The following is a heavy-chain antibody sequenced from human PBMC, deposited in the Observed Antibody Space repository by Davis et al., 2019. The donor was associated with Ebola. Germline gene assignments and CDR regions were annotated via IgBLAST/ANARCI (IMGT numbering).Heavy chain of an antibody. V-gene: IGHV5-10-1*01. CDR3: ATQKYYYYGMDV. CDR1: GYSFTSYW. CDR2: IDPSDSYT. Sequence: GESLKISCKGSGYSFTSYWISWVRQMPGKGLEWMGRIDPSDSYTNYSPSFQGHVTISADKSINTAYLQWSSLKASDTAMYYCATQKYYYYGMDVWGQGTTVTVSS. J-gene: IGHJ6*02.